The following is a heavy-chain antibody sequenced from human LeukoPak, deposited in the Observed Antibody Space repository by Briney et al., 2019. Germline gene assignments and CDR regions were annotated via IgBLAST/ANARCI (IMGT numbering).Heavy chain of an antibody. D-gene: IGHD2-2*01. CDR3: VASTSWYYFQY. CDR1: GFTFRSYS. J-gene: IGHJ4*02. Sequence: GGSLRLSCAASGFTFRSYSMNWVRQAPGKGLDWVSVISGSGGDTYYADSVKGRFTISRDNSKNTLYLHMNSVRADDTAVYYCVASTSWYYFQYWGQGTLVTVSS. V-gene: IGHV3-23*01. CDR2: ISGSGGDT.